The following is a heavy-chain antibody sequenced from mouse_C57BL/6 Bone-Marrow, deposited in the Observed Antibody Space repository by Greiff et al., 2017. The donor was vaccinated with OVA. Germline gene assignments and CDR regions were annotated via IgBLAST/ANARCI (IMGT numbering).Heavy chain of an antibody. V-gene: IGHV14-4*01. CDR1: GFNIKDDY. J-gene: IGHJ3*01. CDR3: IWLLLAY. D-gene: IGHD2-2*01. Sequence: VQLKESGAELVRPGASVKLSCTASGFNIKDDYMHWVKQRPEQGLEWIGWIDPENGDTEYASKFQGKATITADTSSNTAYLQLSSLTSEDTAVYYCIWLLLAYWGQGTLVTVSA. CDR2: IDPENGDT.